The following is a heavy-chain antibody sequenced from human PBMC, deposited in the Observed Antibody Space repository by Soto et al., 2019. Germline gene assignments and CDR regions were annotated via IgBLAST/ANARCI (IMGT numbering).Heavy chain of an antibody. CDR2: IYSGGST. CDR1: GFTFSSYS. CDR3: ARGGGDCSGGSCYFWRYYFDY. D-gene: IGHD2-15*01. Sequence: GGSLRLSCAASGFTFSSYSMNWVRQAPGKGLEWVSVIYSGGSTYYADSVKGRFTISRDNSKNTLFLQMNSLRAEDTAVHYCARGGGDCSGGSCYFWRYYFDYWGQGTLVTVS. J-gene: IGHJ4*02. V-gene: IGHV3-66*01.